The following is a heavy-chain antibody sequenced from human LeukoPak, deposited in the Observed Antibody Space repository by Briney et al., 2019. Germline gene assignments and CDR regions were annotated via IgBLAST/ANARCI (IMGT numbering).Heavy chain of an antibody. CDR1: GGSFSGYY. J-gene: IGHJ4*02. Sequence: SETLSLTCAVYGGSFSGYYWSWIRQPPGKGLDWIGEINHSGSTNYNPSLKSRVTISVDTSKNQFSLKLSSVTAADTAVYYCARDALYYEPWGQGTLVTVSS. CDR2: INHSGST. D-gene: IGHD2-8*01. V-gene: IGHV4-34*01. CDR3: ARDALYYEP.